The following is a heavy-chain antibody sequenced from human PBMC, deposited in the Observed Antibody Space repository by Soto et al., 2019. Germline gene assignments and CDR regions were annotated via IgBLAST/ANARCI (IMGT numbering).Heavy chain of an antibody. V-gene: IGHV1-18*01. Sequence: PSVKVSCKASGYTFTSYGISWVRQAPGQGLEWMGWISAYNGNTNYAQKLQGRVTMTTDTSTSTAYMELRSLRSDDTAVYYCARDATMVRGVKNWFDPWGQGTLVTVSS. D-gene: IGHD3-10*01. J-gene: IGHJ5*02. CDR3: ARDATMVRGVKNWFDP. CDR2: ISAYNGNT. CDR1: GYTFTSYG.